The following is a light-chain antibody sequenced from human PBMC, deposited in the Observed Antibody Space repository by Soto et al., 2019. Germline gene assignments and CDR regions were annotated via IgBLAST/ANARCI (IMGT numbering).Light chain of an antibody. J-gene: IGKJ1*01. Sequence: EIVMTQSPATLSVSPGEGATLSCRAGQSVSSNLVWYQQKPGQAPRLLIYGASTRATDMPGRFSGRGAGAEFILTISSLQSEDFALYYCQQYHNLWTFGQGTKVDIK. CDR1: QSVSSN. CDR2: GAS. CDR3: QQYHNLWT. V-gene: IGKV3-15*01.